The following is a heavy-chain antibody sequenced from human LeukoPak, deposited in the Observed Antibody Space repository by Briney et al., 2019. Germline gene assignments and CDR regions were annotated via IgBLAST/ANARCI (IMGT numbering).Heavy chain of an antibody. D-gene: IGHD3-3*01. Sequence: KSGEPLKISCKGSGYSFTSYWIGWVRQMPGKGLEWMGIIYPGDSDTRYSPSFQGQVTISADKSISTDYLNCSSLKASDTAMYYSAKGFWRGPYDYWGQGTLVTASS. J-gene: IGHJ4*02. CDR1: GYSFTSYW. CDR3: AKGFWRGPYDY. CDR2: IYPGDSDT. V-gene: IGHV5-51*01.